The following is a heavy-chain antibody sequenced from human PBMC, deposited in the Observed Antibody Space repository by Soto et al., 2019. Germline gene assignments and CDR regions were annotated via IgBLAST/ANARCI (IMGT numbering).Heavy chain of an antibody. CDR1: GFTFDDYA. CDR3: AKDIHSSGAPTSWFDP. Sequence: EVQLVESGGGLVQPGRSLRLSCAASGFTFDDYAMHWVRQAPGKGLEWVSGISWNSGSIGYADSVKGRFTISRDNAKNSLYLQMNCLRAEDTALYYCAKDIHSSGAPTSWFDPWGQGTLVTVSS. CDR2: ISWNSGSI. D-gene: IGHD6-19*01. V-gene: IGHV3-9*01. J-gene: IGHJ5*02.